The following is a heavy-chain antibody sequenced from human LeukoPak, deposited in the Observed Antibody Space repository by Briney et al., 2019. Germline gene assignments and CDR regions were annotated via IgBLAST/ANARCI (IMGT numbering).Heavy chain of an antibody. CDR2: IYYSGST. Sequence: SQTLSLTCTVSGGSISSGDYYWSWIRQPPGKGLEWIGYIYYSGSTNYNPSLKSRVTISVDTSKNQFSLKLSSVTAADTAVYYCARVIDGYKLDSWGQGTLVTVSS. V-gene: IGHV4-61*08. CDR1: GGSISSGDYY. CDR3: ARVIDGYKLDS. J-gene: IGHJ4*02. D-gene: IGHD5-24*01.